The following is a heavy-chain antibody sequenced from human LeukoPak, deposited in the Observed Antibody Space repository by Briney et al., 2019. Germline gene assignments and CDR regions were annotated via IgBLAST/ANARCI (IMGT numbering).Heavy chain of an antibody. D-gene: IGHD3-22*01. Sequence: GGSLRLSCAASGFTFSSFAMTWVRQAPGKGLEWVSVIYSGGSTYYADSVKGRFTISRDNSKNTLYLQMNSLRAEDTAVYYCARARPYYDSSGYHPAIFDYWGQGTLVTVSS. CDR1: GFTFSSFA. J-gene: IGHJ4*02. CDR3: ARARPYYDSSGYHPAIFDY. V-gene: IGHV3-53*01. CDR2: IYSGGST.